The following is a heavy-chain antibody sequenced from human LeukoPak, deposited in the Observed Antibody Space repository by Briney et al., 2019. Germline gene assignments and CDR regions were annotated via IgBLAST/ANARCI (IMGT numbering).Heavy chain of an antibody. Sequence: GGSLRLSCAASGFTFSDYYMSWIRQAPGKGLEWVSYISSSGSTIYYADSVKGRFTISRDNAKNSLYLQMNSLRAEDTAVYYCARARGYDSSGYYYFSYYYYMDVWGKGTTVTVSS. J-gene: IGHJ6*03. CDR3: ARARGYDSSGYYYFSYYYYMDV. CDR2: ISSSGSTI. CDR1: GFTFSDYY. D-gene: IGHD3-22*01. V-gene: IGHV3-11*04.